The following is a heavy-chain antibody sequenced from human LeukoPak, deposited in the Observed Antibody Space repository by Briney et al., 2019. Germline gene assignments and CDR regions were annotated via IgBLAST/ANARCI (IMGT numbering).Heavy chain of an antibody. CDR2: INYSGST. CDR3: AREYSSFEY. V-gene: IGHV4-59*01. Sequence: SETLSLTCTVSGGSISTYYWSWIRQAPGKGLEWIGYINYSGSTDSNPSLKSRVTISVDTSKNQLSLKMRSVTAADTAVYYCAREYSSFEYWGQGTLVTVSS. J-gene: IGHJ4*02. CDR1: GGSISTYY. D-gene: IGHD6-13*01.